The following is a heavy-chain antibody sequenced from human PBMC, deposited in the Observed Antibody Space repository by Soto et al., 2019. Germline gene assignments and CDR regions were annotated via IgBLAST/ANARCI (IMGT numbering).Heavy chain of an antibody. V-gene: IGHV4-30-2*01. CDR3: ARGGNSYVDY. J-gene: IGHJ4*02. CDR1: GGSISSGGYS. CDR2: IYHSGSI. Sequence: SETLSLTCAVSGGSISSGGYSWSWIRQPPGKGLEWIGYIYHSGSIYYNPSLKSRVTISVDRSKNQFSLKLSSVTAADTAVYYRARGGNSYVDYWGQGTLVTVSS. D-gene: IGHD5-18*01.